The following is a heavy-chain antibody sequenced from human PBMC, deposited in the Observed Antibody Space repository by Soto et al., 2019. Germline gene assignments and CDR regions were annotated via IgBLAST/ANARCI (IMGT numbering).Heavy chain of an antibody. CDR3: ARCIQGDYYYGMDV. CDR2: INGDYGNT. V-gene: IGHV1-18*01. Sequence: QAQLVQSGAEVKKPGASVKVSCKASGYTFYSHSISWVRQAPGQGLEWMGRINGDYGNTQYAQKFRGRVTMTTDTPTTTGYLELTNLRSDDTAVYYCARCIQGDYYYGMDVWGQGTTVTVSS. J-gene: IGHJ6*02. D-gene: IGHD5-18*01. CDR1: GYTFYSHS.